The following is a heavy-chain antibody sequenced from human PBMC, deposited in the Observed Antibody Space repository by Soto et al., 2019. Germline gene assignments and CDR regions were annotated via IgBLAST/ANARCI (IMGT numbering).Heavy chain of an antibody. J-gene: IGHJ5*02. CDR1: GFTFSSYW. CDR3: AREKGYCSGGSCYFGWLDP. V-gene: IGHV3-7*03. Sequence: TGGSLRLSCAASGFTFSSYWMSWVRQAPGKGLEWVANIKQDGSEKYYVDSVKGRFTISRDNAKNSLYLQMNSLRAEDTAVYYYAREKGYCSGGSCYFGWLDPWGQGTLVTVSS. D-gene: IGHD2-15*01. CDR2: IKQDGSEK.